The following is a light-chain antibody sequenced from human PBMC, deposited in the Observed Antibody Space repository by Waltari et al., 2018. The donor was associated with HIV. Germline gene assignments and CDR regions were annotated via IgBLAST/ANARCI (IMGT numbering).Light chain of an antibody. Sequence: ASVSGSPGQSITISCTGTSSDFGSYNLVSWYQHHPGKAPKLMIYEVTTRPSGVSNRFSGSKSGNTASLTISGLQAEDEADYYCCSYAGSVYVFGTGTKVTVL. CDR1: SSDFGSYNL. CDR3: CSYAGSVYV. V-gene: IGLV2-23*02. J-gene: IGLJ1*01. CDR2: EVT.